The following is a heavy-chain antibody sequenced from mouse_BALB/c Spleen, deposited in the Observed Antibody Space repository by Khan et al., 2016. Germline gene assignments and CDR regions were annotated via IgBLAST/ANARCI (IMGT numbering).Heavy chain of an antibody. CDR1: EYTFTNYG. D-gene: IGHD2-13*01. Sequence: QIQLVQSGPELKKPGETVKISCKASEYTFTNYGMNWVKQAPGQGLKWMGWINTNTGEPTYAEEFKGRFAFSLDASASNAYLQINNLKDEDSATYSCARTGDYTYYAMDYWGRGTSVTVSS. CDR3: ARTGDYTYYAMDY. J-gene: IGHJ4*01. CDR2: INTNTGEP. V-gene: IGHV9-3*02.